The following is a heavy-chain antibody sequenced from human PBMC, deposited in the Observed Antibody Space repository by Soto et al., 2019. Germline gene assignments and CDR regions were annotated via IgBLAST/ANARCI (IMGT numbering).Heavy chain of an antibody. CDR3: ASIPYCSSPRCYNNWFDP. CDR1: GGSISSSTYY. Sequence: SETLSLTCTVSGGSISSSTYYWGWIRQPPGKGLEWIGEINHSGSTNNNPSLKSRVTISVDTSKNQFSLKLSSVTAADTAVYYCASIPYCSSPRCYNNWFDPWGQGTLVTVSS. CDR2: INHSGST. V-gene: IGHV4-39*07. D-gene: IGHD2-2*01. J-gene: IGHJ5*02.